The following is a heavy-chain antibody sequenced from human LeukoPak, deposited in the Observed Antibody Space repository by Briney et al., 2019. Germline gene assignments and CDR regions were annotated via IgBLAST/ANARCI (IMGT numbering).Heavy chain of an antibody. V-gene: IGHV3-53*01. Sequence: PGGSLRLSCTVSGFTVSSNSMSWVRQAPGKGLEWVSFIYSDNTHYSDSVKGRFTISRDNSKNTLYLQMNSLRAEDTAVYYCAKTVAMIVVVASDYWGQGTLVTVSS. J-gene: IGHJ4*02. CDR3: AKTVAMIVVVASDY. CDR2: IYSDNT. CDR1: GFTVSSNS. D-gene: IGHD3-22*01.